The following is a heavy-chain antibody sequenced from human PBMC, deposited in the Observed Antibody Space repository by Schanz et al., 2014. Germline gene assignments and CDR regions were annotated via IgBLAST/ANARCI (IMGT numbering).Heavy chain of an antibody. J-gene: IGHJ4*02. V-gene: IGHV1-69*02. CDR3: ARGRGFYDY. CDR2: INLSGGST. CDR1: RSTFSSYT. Sequence: QVQLVQSGAEVKKPGSSVKVSCKASRSTFSSYTISWVRQAPGQGLEWMGIINLSGGSTNNAQKFQGRVSITADTSTNTAYMELSSLTSEDTAVHYCARGRGFYDYWGQGTLVTVSS. D-gene: IGHD3-10*01.